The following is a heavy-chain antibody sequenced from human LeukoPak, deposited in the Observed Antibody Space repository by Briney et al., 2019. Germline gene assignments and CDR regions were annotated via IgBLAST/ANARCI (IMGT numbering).Heavy chain of an antibody. V-gene: IGHV3-7*01. CDR2: INQDGSGK. Sequence: GGSLRLSCAASGFTFTGYAMSWVRQASGKGLEWVANINQDGSGKYYVDSVKGRFTISRDNAKNALYLQMNSLGAEDTAVYYCARRGIAAPGDSYYYMDVWGRGTTVSVSS. CDR3: ARRGIAAPGDSYYYMDV. J-gene: IGHJ6*03. D-gene: IGHD6-13*01. CDR1: GFTFTGYA.